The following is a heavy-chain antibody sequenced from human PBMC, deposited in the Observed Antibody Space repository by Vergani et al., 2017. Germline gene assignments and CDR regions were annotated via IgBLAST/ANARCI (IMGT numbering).Heavy chain of an antibody. D-gene: IGHD3-9*01. CDR1: GGSISSGSYY. CDR2: IYTSGST. J-gene: IGHJ3*02. V-gene: IGHV4-61*02. Sequence: QVQLQESGPGLVKPSQTLSLTCTVSGGSISSGSYYWSWIRHPAGKGLEWIGHIYTSGSTSYHPSLKSRVTISVDTSKNQCSLKLSSVTAADTAVYYCARGVTRYVDWLRTLDGAFDIWGQGTMVTASS. CDR3: ARGVTRYVDWLRTLDGAFDI.